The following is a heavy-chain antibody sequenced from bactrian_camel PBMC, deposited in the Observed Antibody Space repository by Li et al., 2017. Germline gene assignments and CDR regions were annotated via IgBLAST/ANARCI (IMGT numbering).Heavy chain of an antibody. CDR1: GITFSRHD. CDR2: FYPPGGGSRI. D-gene: IGHD3*01. Sequence: VQLVESGGGLVQPGESLRLSCVASGITFSRHDMSWVRQGPGKAVEWVSTFYPPGGGSRIRYAASVKGRFTISRDNAKNMVYLQMNTLKPEDSAVYHCAKGVLLPRELTSPGTQVTVSS. V-gene: IGHV3S40*01. J-gene: IGHJ4*01.